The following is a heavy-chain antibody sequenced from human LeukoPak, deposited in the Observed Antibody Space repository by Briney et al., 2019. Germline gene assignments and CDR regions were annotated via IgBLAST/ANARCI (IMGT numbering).Heavy chain of an antibody. CDR3: ARRQQLPYFDY. CDR2: IYPGDSDA. J-gene: IGHJ4*02. Sequence: GESLKISCKGSGSIFTSYWIGWVRQLPGKGLEWMGIIYPGDSDARYSPSFQGQVTISADKSISTAYLRWSSLKASDTAMYYCARRQQLPYFDYWGQGILVTVSS. D-gene: IGHD6-13*01. CDR1: GSIFTSYW. V-gene: IGHV5-51*01.